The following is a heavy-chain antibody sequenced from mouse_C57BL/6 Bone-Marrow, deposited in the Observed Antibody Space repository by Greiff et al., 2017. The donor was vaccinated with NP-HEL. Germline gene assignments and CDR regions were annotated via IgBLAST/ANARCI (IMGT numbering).Heavy chain of an antibody. CDR1: GFSLTSYG. CDR3: ARPYGNYVDYAMDY. Sequence: VQLQQSGPGLVQPSQSLSITCTVSGFSLTSYGVHWVRQSPGKGLEWLGLLWSGGSTDYNAAFISRLSISKDNSKSQVFFKMISLQADDTAIYYCARPYGNYVDYAMDYWGQGTSVTVSS. V-gene: IGHV2-2*01. J-gene: IGHJ4*01. CDR2: LWSGGST. D-gene: IGHD2-1*01.